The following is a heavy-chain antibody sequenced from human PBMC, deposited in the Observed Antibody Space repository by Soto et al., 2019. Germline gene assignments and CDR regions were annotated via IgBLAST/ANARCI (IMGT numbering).Heavy chain of an antibody. CDR3: ARHFEFTWFDP. V-gene: IGHV4-39*01. CDR2: IYYSGRT. Sequence: QLQLQQSGPGLVKPSETLSLTCIVSGGSISSSSYYWGWIRQPPGKGLEWIGTIYYSGRTYYNPSRKSTVTISVDTSKNQFSLKLNSVTAADTAIYYCARHFEFTWFDPWGQGTLVTVSS. D-gene: IGHD3-10*01. CDR1: GGSISSSSYY. J-gene: IGHJ5*02.